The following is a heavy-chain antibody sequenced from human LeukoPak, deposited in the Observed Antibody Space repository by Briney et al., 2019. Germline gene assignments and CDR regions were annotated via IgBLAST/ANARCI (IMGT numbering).Heavy chain of an antibody. V-gene: IGHV3-7*01. Sequence: PGGSLRLSCAASGFTFSSYWMSWVRQAPGKGLEWVANIKQDGSEKYYVDSVKGRFTISRDNSKNTLYLQMNSLRAEDTAVYYCAREDCTNGVCQYYFDYWGQGTLVTVSS. CDR2: IKQDGSEK. D-gene: IGHD2-8*01. CDR1: GFTFSSYW. J-gene: IGHJ4*02. CDR3: AREDCTNGVCQYYFDY.